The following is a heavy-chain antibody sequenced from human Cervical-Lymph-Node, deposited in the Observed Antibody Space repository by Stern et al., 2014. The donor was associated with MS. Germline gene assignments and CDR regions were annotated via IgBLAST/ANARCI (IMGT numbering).Heavy chain of an antibody. CDR2: IGPKNGNT. CDR1: GYTFTDYV. Sequence: QVQLVESGAEVKKPGASVKVSCKASGYTFTDYVIAWVRQAPGQGLEWMGWIGPKNGNTNYARTLQGRVTMTTDTSTSTAYMELRSLRSDDTAFYYCARERGWTFQTFVGGGPGFDYWGQGTLVTVSS. D-gene: IGHD2/OR15-2a*01. CDR3: ARERGWTFQTFVGGGPGFDY. J-gene: IGHJ4*02. V-gene: IGHV1-18*01.